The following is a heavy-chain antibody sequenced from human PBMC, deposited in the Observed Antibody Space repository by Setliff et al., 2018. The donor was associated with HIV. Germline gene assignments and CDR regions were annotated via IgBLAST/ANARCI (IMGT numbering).Heavy chain of an antibody. CDR2: INSKGDGGTA. CDR1: GFNFNNAW. J-gene: IGHJ4*02. Sequence: GGSLRLSCAASGFNFNNAWMTWVRQAPGKGQEWVGHINSKGDGGTAEYATAVKGRFTISRDNSKNTLYLQMNSLRAEDTAVYYCARDKGPYNFWSGYDTHYFDYWGQGTLVTVSS. V-gene: IGHV3-15*05. CDR3: ARDKGPYNFWSGYDTHYFDY. D-gene: IGHD3-3*01.